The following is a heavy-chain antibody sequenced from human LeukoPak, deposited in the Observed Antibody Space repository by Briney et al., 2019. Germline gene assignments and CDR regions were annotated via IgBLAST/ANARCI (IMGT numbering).Heavy chain of an antibody. CDR2: ISYDGSNK. CDR3: ANEYSKGDV. J-gene: IGHJ3*01. CDR1: GFTFSSYG. D-gene: IGHD4-11*01. V-gene: IGHV3-30*18. Sequence: PGGSLRLSCAAPGFTFSSYGMHWVRQAPGKGLEWVAVISYDGSNKYYADSVKGRFTISRDNSKDTLYLQMNSLRAEDAAVYYCANEYSKGDVWGQGTVVTVSS.